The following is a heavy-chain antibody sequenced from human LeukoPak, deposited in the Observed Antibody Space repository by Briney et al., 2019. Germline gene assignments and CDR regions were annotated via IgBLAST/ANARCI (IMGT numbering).Heavy chain of an antibody. J-gene: IGHJ3*02. Sequence: ASVKVSCKASGGTFTSYGISWVRQAPGQGLEWMGWISAYNGNTNYAQKLQGRVTMTTDTSTSTAYMELRSLRSDDTAVYYCARVVVVPAAIPDAFDIWGQGTMVTVSS. CDR1: GGTFTSYG. V-gene: IGHV1-18*01. CDR3: ARVVVVPAAIPDAFDI. CDR2: ISAYNGNT. D-gene: IGHD2-2*01.